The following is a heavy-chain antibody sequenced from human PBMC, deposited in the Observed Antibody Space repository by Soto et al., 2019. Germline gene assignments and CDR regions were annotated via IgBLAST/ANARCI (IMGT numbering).Heavy chain of an antibody. J-gene: IGHJ6*02. CDR3: ARHGQVAGTKLSYYYGMDV. D-gene: IGHD6-19*01. CDR2: ISAYNGNT. CDR1: GYTFTSYG. V-gene: IGHV1-18*01. Sequence: ASVKVSCKASGYTFTSYGISWVRQAPGQGLEWMGWISAYNGNTNYAQKLQGRVTMTTDTSTSTAYMELRSLRSDDTAVYYCARHGQVAGTKLSYYYGMDVWGQGTTVTVSS.